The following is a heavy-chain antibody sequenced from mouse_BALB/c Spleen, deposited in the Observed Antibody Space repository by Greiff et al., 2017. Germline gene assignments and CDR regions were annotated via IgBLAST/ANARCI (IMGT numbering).Heavy chain of an antibody. CDR3: TRWNYDYAFAY. D-gene: IGHD2-4*01. Sequence: QVQLKESGAELVRPGASVTLSCKASGYTFTDYEMHWVKQTPVHGLEWIGAIDPETGGTAYNQKFKGKATLTADKSSSTAYMELRSLTSEDSAVYYCTRWNYDYAFAYWGQGTLVTVSA. J-gene: IGHJ3*01. CDR2: IDPETGGT. CDR1: GYTFTDYE. V-gene: IGHV1-15*01.